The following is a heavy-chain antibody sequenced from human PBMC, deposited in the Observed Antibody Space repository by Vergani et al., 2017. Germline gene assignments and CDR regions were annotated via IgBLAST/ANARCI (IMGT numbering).Heavy chain of an antibody. CDR2: IYYSGST. Sequence: QVQLQESGPGLVKPSEIPSLTCTVSGGPISSYHWSWIRPPPGKGLEWIGYIYYSGSTNYNPSLKSRVTISVDTSKNQFSLKLSSVTAADTAVYYCARLVVPAASDYYYMDVWGKGTTVTVSS. CDR3: ARLVVPAASDYYYMDV. CDR1: GGPISSYH. V-gene: IGHV4-59*01. J-gene: IGHJ6*03. D-gene: IGHD2-2*01.